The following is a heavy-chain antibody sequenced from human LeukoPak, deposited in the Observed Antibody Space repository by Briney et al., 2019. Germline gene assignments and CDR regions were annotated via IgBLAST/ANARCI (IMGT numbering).Heavy chain of an antibody. CDR1: GYSISSGYY. Sequence: SETLSLTCTVSGYSISSGYYWGWIRQPPGKGLEWIGSIYHSGRTFYNPSLKSRVTISVDTSKNQFSLKLSSVTAADTAVYYCARHRSPRIIFASWGQGTLVTVSS. CDR3: ARHRSPRIIFAS. CDR2: IYHSGRT. J-gene: IGHJ5*02. V-gene: IGHV4-38-2*02. D-gene: IGHD3-16*01.